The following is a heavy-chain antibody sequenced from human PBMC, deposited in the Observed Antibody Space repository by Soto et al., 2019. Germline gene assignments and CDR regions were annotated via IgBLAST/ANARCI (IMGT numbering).Heavy chain of an antibody. D-gene: IGHD6-13*01. Sequence: ASVKVSCKASGYTFTGYYMHWVRQAPGQGLEWMGWINPNSGGTNYAQKFQGWVTMTRDTSISTAYMELSRLRSDDTAVYYCARSFWGIAAAGTEAYYYGMDVWGQGTKVTVSS. CDR3: ARSFWGIAAAGTEAYYYGMDV. CDR1: GYTFTGYY. CDR2: INPNSGGT. V-gene: IGHV1-2*04. J-gene: IGHJ6*02.